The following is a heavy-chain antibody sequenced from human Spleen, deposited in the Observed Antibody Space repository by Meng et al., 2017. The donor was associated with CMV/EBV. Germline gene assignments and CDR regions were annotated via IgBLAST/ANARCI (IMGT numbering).Heavy chain of an antibody. D-gene: IGHD3-3*01. CDR3: AREGYDFWSGYYAPYYYYGMDV. V-gene: IGHV4-61*01. CDR2: IYYSGST. CDR1: GGSVSSGSYY. J-gene: IGHJ6*02. Sequence: SETLSLTCTVSGGSVSSGSYYWSWIRQPPGKGLEWIGYIYYSGSTNYNPSLKSRVTISVDTSKNQFSLKLSSVTAADTAVYYCAREGYDFWSGYYAPYYYYGMDVWGQGTTVTVSS.